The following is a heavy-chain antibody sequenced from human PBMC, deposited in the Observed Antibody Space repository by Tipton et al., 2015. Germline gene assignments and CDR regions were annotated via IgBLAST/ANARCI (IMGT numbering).Heavy chain of an antibody. J-gene: IGHJ4*01. V-gene: IGHV4-4*02. CDR1: GDSISSSNW. Sequence: TLSLTCSVSGDSISSSNWWSWVRQPPGKGLEWIGEIHHGGSTNYNPSLKSRVTISVDTSKMQFSVKLTSVTAADTAVYYCARHFKFGGIIAFDFWGQGSLVTVSS. D-gene: IGHD3-16*02. CDR2: IHHGGST. CDR3: ARHFKFGGIIAFDF.